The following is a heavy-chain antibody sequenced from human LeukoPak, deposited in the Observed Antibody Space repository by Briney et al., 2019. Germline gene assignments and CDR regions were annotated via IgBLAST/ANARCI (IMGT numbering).Heavy chain of an antibody. CDR3: AKVYSSSSGGVDY. J-gene: IGHJ4*02. D-gene: IGHD6-6*01. CDR1: GFTFSSYA. Sequence: PGGSLRLSCAASGFTFSSYAMSWVRQAPGKGLEWVSAIRGSGGGTYYADSVKGRFTISRDNSKNTLYLQMNSLRAEDTAVYYCAKVYSSSSGGVDYWGQGTLVTVSS. CDR2: IRGSGGGT. V-gene: IGHV3-23*01.